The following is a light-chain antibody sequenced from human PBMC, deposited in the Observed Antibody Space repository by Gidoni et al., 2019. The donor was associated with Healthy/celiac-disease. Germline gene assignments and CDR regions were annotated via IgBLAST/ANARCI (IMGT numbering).Light chain of an antibody. J-gene: IGKJ2*01. CDR1: PSVSSSY. CDR3: QQYDSSPLYT. CDR2: GAS. Sequence: ETVLTQSPGTLSLSPGERAPLPCRASPSVSSSYLAWYQQKPGQAPRLLIYGASSRATGIPDRFSGSGSGTDFTLTISRLEPEDFAVYYCQQYDSSPLYTFGQGTKLEIK. V-gene: IGKV3-20*01.